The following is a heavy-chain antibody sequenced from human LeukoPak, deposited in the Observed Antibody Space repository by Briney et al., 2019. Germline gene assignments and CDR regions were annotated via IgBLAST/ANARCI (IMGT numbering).Heavy chain of an antibody. Sequence: GGSLRLSCAISGFTFRNYWMGWVRQAPGKGLEWVANINQDGSETYYVDSVKGRFTISRDNAKNSLNLQMSSLRGEDTAVYYCVRDKMEGPTLLVYWGQGTLVTVSS. CDR1: GFTFRNYW. D-gene: IGHD1-26*01. J-gene: IGHJ4*02. CDR2: INQDGSET. V-gene: IGHV3-7*01. CDR3: VRDKMEGPTLLVY.